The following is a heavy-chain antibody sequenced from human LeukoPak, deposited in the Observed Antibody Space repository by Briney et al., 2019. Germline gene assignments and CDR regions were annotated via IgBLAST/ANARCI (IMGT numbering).Heavy chain of an antibody. D-gene: IGHD4-11*01. CDR2: IFYSGST. J-gene: IGHJ5*02. Sequence: SETLSLTCTVSGGSISSSSYYWGWIRQPPGKGLEWIGTIFYSGSTYYNPSLKSRVTISVDTSKNQFSLKLSSVTAADTAVYYCARGGLQYWFDPWGQGTLVTVSS. CDR1: GGSISSSSYY. CDR3: ARGGLQYWFDP. V-gene: IGHV4-39*07.